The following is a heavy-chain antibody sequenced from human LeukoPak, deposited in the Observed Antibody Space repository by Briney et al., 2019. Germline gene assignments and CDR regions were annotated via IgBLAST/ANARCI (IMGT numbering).Heavy chain of an antibody. J-gene: IGHJ4*02. V-gene: IGHV3-21*01. CDR2: ISSSGSYI. Sequence: GGSLRLSCAASGFTFSSYSMNWVRQAPGKGLEWVSSISSSGSYIYYADSVKGRFTISRDNAKNSLYLQMNSLRAEDTAVYYCARERGGEGATIDYWGQGTLVTVSS. D-gene: IGHD1-26*01. CDR1: GFTFSSYS. CDR3: ARERGGEGATIDY.